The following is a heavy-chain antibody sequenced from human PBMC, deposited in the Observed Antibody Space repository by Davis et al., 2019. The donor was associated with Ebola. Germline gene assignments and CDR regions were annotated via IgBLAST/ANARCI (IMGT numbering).Heavy chain of an antibody. CDR2: IGVVGDT. V-gene: IGHV3-13*01. J-gene: IGHJ4*02. Sequence: GESLKISCAASGFTFSSYDMHWVRQATGEGLEWVSTIGVVGDTYYPGSVKGRFTISRDNAKNSLYLQMSSLRAEDTAVYYCARGPSTGNSFSYWGQGTLVTVSS. CDR3: ARGPSTGNSFSY. D-gene: IGHD6-13*01. CDR1: GFTFSSYD.